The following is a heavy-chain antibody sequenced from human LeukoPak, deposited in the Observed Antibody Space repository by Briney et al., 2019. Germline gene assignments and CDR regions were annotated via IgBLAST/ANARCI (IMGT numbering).Heavy chain of an antibody. CDR1: GFTFSSYA. CDR2: ISYDGSNK. D-gene: IGHD6-13*01. V-gene: IGHV3-30-3*01. Sequence: PGGSLRLSCAASGFTFSSYAMHWVRQAPGKGLEWVAVISYDGSNKYYADSVKGRFTISRDNSMNTLYLQMNSLRAEDTAVYYCARAPLGPWYLRYFDLWGRGTLVTVSS. CDR3: ARAPLGPWYLRYFDL. J-gene: IGHJ2*01.